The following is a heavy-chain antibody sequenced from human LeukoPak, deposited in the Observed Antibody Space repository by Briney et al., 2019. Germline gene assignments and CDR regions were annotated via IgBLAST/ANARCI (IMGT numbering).Heavy chain of an antibody. CDR3: AGPNYTFDI. Sequence: SVKVSCKASGYTFTGYYMHWVRQAPGQGLEWMGGIIPIFGTANYAQKFQGRVTITTDESTSTAYMELSSLRSEDTAVYYCAGPNYTFDIWGQGIMVTVSS. CDR1: GYTFTGYY. CDR2: IIPIFGTA. D-gene: IGHD1-7*01. V-gene: IGHV1-69*05. J-gene: IGHJ3*02.